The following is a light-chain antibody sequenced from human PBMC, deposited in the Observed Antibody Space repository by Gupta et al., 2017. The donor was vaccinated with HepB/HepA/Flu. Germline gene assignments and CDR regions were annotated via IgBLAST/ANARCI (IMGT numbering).Light chain of an antibody. J-gene: IGLJ2*01. CDR1: NLGKKT. CDR2: YHK. V-gene: IGLV3-21*04. Sequence: SYELTQTHSVSVAPGKTARITCGGDNLGKKTVHWYQQKPGHAPRLVMYYHKHRPSAIPERFSGSNSGATATLTITRVDAGDEADFFCHVLDSSSHHMIFGGGTKLTVL. CDR3: HVLDSSSHHMI.